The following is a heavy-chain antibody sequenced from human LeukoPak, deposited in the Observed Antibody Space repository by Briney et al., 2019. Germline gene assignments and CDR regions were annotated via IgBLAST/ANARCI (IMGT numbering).Heavy chain of an antibody. CDR2: ISSSSSYI. Sequence: GGSLRLSCAASGFTFSSYSMNWVRQAPGKGLEWVSSISSSSSYIYYADSVKGRFTISRYNAKNSLYLQMNSLRAEDTAVYYCARDPLPIVGATPVGYWGQGTLVTVSS. D-gene: IGHD1-26*01. CDR3: ARDPLPIVGATPVGY. V-gene: IGHV3-21*01. CDR1: GFTFSSYS. J-gene: IGHJ4*02.